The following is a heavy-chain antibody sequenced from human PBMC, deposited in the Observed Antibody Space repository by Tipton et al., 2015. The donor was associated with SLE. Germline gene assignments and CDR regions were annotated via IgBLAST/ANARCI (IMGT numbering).Heavy chain of an antibody. D-gene: IGHD5-18*01. CDR3: ARGHTAMVGSLYYYGMDV. J-gene: IGHJ6*02. V-gene: IGHV4-34*01. Sequence: TLSLTCAVYGGSFSGYYWSWIRQPPGKGLEWIGEINHSGSTNYNPSLKSRVTISVDTSKNLFSLKLSSVTAADTAVYYCARGHTAMVGSLYYYGMDVWGQGTTVTASS. CDR2: INHSGST. CDR1: GGSFSGYY.